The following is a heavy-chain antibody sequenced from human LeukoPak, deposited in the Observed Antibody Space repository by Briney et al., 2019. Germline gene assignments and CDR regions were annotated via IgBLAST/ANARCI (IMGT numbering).Heavy chain of an antibody. D-gene: IGHD3-22*01. V-gene: IGHV3-49*04. CDR2: IGSKAYGGTT. CDR1: GFTFGDYA. Sequence: PGGSLRLSCTASGFTFGDYAMSWVRQAPGKGLEWVGFIGSKAYGGTTEYAASVKGRFTISRDDSKSIAYLQMNSLKTEDTAVYYCTRSYDSSGYYYPFDYWGQGTLVTVSS. CDR3: TRSYDSSGYYYPFDY. J-gene: IGHJ4*02.